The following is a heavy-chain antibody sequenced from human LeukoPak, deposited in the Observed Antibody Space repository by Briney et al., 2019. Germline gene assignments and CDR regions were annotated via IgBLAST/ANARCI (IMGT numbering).Heavy chain of an antibody. V-gene: IGHV1-69*13. D-gene: IGHD6-19*01. J-gene: IGHJ3*02. CDR2: IIPMFGNA. Sequence: SVKVSCKASGGTFSRYAVNWVRQGPGQGLEWMGSIIPMFGNAKYAQKFQERVTITADESTNTAYMELSSLRSDDTAVFYCAMIAGAYTVFDIWGQGTMVSVSS. CDR3: AMIAGAYTVFDI. CDR1: GGTFSRYA.